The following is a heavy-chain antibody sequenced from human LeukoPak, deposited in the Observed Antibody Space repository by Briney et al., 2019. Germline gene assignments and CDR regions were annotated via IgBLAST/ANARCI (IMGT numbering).Heavy chain of an antibody. Sequence: GGSLRLSCAVSGFKFSNYAMSWVRQTPARGLEGVSSINEVGDATKYVDSVRGRSTVSRDNSKNPLYLQLNSLRAEDTALYYCSKRGPNTGWHFFDHWGPGTLVTVS. CDR1: GFKFSNYA. CDR3: SKRGPNTGWHFFDH. CDR2: INEVGDAT. J-gene: IGHJ5*02. D-gene: IGHD6-19*01. V-gene: IGHV3-23*01.